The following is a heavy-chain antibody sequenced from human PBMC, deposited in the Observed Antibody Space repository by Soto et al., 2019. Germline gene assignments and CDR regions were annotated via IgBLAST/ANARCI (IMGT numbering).Heavy chain of an antibody. J-gene: IGHJ4*02. V-gene: IGHV1-46*01. CDR2: IDPSGGVT. CDR3: ARDVTRHDNYETIGYSFDH. CDR1: GYTFTKFH. Sequence: QVQLIQFGAEVKKPGASVKVSCRASGYTFTKFHIHWVRQAPGQGLEWMGMIDPSGGVTRDAQRFQGRITMTSDTSTCSVYMELRGLTSEDTAVYYCARDVTRHDNYETIGYSFDHWGPGTLVTVS. D-gene: IGHD3-16*01.